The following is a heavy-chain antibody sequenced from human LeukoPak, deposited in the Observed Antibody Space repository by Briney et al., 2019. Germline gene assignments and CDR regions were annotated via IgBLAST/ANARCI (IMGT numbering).Heavy chain of an antibody. CDR3: ARGGYSSGQVDY. J-gene: IGHJ4*02. V-gene: IGHV4-59*01. Sequence: PSETLSLTCTVSGGSIGSYYWSWIRQPPGRGLEWIGYIYYSGSTNYNPSLKSRVTISVDTSKNQFSLKLSSVTAADTAVYYCARGGYSSGQVDYWGQGTLVTVSS. D-gene: IGHD6-19*01. CDR1: GGSIGSYY. CDR2: IYYSGST.